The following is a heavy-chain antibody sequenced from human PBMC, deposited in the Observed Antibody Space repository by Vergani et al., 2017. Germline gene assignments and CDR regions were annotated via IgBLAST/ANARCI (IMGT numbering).Heavy chain of an antibody. CDR1: GFTFSSYA. D-gene: IGHD4-11*01. Sequence: EVQLLESGGGLVQPGGSLRLSCAASGFTFSSYAMSWVRQAPGKGLEWVSVIYSGSSSTYYADSVKGRFTISRDNSKNTLYLQMNSLRAEDTAVYYCASLLQDYWGQGTLVTVSS. J-gene: IGHJ4*02. V-gene: IGHV3-23*03. CDR3: ASLLQDY. CDR2: IYSGSSST.